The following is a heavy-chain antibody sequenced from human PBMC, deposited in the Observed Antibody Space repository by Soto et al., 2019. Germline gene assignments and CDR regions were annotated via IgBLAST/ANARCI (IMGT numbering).Heavy chain of an antibody. CDR2: FDPEDGET. D-gene: IGHD3-9*01. J-gene: IGHJ4*02. Sequence: ASVKVSCKVSGYTLTELSMHWVRQAPGKGLERMGGFDPEDGETIYAQKFQGRVTMTEDTSTDTAYMEMSSLRSEDTAVYYCATDLTTPIGYILTGYYAQYWGQGTLVTVSS. CDR1: GYTLTELS. V-gene: IGHV1-24*01. CDR3: ATDLTTPIGYILTGYYAQY.